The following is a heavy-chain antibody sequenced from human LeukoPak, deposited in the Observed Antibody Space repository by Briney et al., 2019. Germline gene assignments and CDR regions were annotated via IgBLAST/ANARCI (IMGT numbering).Heavy chain of an antibody. CDR1: GFTLSNYA. CDR3: ARWPDRRRLDF. D-gene: IGHD1-1*01. V-gene: IGHV3-21*01. CDR2: ISGSGTNT. Sequence: GGSLRLSCAASGFTLSNYAMNWVRQAPGKGLEWVSSISGSGTNTYYADSVKGRFTISRDNAKTSLFLQMNTLRAEDTVVYYCARWPDRRRLDFWGRGTLVTVSS. J-gene: IGHJ4*02.